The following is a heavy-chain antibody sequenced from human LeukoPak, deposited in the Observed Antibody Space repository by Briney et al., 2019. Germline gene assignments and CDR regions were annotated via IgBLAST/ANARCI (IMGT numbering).Heavy chain of an antibody. Sequence: GSLRLSCAASGFTFSSYAMSWVRQAPGKGLEWVSAISGGGGSTYYADSVKGRFTISRDNSKNTLYLQMNSLRAEDTAVYYCAKASVVVVVAATPSYWGQGTLVTVSS. V-gene: IGHV3-23*01. D-gene: IGHD2-15*01. CDR1: GFTFSSYA. J-gene: IGHJ4*02. CDR2: ISGGGGST. CDR3: AKASVVVVVAATPSY.